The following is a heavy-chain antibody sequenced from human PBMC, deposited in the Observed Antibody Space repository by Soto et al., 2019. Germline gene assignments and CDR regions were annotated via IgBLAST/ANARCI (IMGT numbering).Heavy chain of an antibody. Sequence: GGSLRLSCAASGLTFSSYWMHWVRQAPGKGLVWVSRINSDGSSTSYADSVKGRFTISRDNAKNTLYLQMNSLRAEDTAVYYCARDRDSAIYSGYDSDYWGQGTLVTVSS. CDR3: ARDRDSAIYSGYDSDY. CDR2: INSDGSST. CDR1: GLTFSSYW. D-gene: IGHD5-12*01. V-gene: IGHV3-74*01. J-gene: IGHJ4*02.